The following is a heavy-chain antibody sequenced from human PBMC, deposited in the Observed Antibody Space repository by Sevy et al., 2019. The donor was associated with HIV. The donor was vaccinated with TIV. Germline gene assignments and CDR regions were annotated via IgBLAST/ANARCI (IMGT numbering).Heavy chain of an antibody. D-gene: IGHD4-17*01. CDR1: GFTFSTYG. CDR3: ARDLEFYDYGDYGPAFMPDY. V-gene: IGHV3-33*01. Sequence: GGSLRLSCAASGFTFSTYGMHWVRRAPGKGLEWVADRWFDGSNTDYADSVKGRFTISRDIAKNTLHLQMNSLRAEDTAVYYCARDLEFYDYGDYGPAFMPDYWGQGTLVTVSS. J-gene: IGHJ4*02. CDR2: RWFDGSNT.